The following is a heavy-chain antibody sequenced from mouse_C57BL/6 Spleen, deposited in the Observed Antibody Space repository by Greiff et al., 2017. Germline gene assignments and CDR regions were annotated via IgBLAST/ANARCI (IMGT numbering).Heavy chain of an antibody. Sequence: EVKLMESEGGLVQPGRSMKLSCTASGFTFSDYYMAWVRQVPEKGLEWVANINYDGSSTYYLDSLKSRFIISRDNAKNILYLQMSSLKSEDTATYYCARADYAMDYWGQGTSVTVSS. CDR2: INYDGSST. J-gene: IGHJ4*01. CDR1: GFTFSDYY. V-gene: IGHV5-16*01. CDR3: ARADYAMDY.